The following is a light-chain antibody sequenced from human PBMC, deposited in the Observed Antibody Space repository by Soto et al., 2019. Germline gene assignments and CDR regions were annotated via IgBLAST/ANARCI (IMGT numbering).Light chain of an antibody. V-gene: IGKV3-20*01. CDR3: QQYGRTSWT. Sequence: EIVLTQSPGTLSLSPGERATLSCRASQSVSTNFFAWYQQKPGQAPRLLIYGASTRATGIPDRFSGSGSVTDFTLTISRLEPEDFAVYYCQQYGRTSWTFGQGTKVEIK. CDR1: QSVSTNF. J-gene: IGKJ1*01. CDR2: GAS.